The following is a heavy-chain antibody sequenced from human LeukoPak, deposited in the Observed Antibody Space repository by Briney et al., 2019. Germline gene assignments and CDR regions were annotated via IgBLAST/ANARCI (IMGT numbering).Heavy chain of an antibody. Sequence: GGSLRLSCAASGFTFSSYGMHWVRQAPGKGLEWVAVISYDGSNKYYADSVKGRFTISRDNSKNTLYLQMNSLRAEDTAVYYCAKSDDGDYPYWGQGTLVTVSS. CDR1: GFTFSSYG. J-gene: IGHJ4*02. D-gene: IGHD4-17*01. CDR2: ISYDGSNK. CDR3: AKSDDGDYPY. V-gene: IGHV3-30*18.